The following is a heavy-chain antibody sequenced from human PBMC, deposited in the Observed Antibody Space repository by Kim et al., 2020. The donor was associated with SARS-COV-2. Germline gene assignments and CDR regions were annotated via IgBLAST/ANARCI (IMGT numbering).Heavy chain of an antibody. CDR3: ARHRREWLKTISYYFY. CDR1: GGSISSSSYY. V-gene: IGHV4-39*01. J-gene: IGHJ4*01. CDR2: IYYSGST. D-gene: IGHD5-12*01. Sequence: SETLSLTCTVSGGSISSSSYYWGWIRQPPGKGLEWIGSIYYSGSTYYNPSLKSRVTISVDTSKNQFSLKLSSVTAAVTAVYYCARHRREWLKTISYYFY.